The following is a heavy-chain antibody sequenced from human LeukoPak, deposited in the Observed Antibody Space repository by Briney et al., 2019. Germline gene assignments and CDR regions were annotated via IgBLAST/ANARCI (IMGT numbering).Heavy chain of an antibody. V-gene: IGHV4-34*01. Sequence: SETLSLTCAVYGGSFRGYYWSWIRQPPGKGLEWIGEINHSGSTNYNPSLKSRVTISVDTSKNQFSLKLSSVTAADTAVYYCARGRYPNLPGDWGQGTLVTVSS. CDR1: GGSFRGYY. CDR3: ARGRYPNLPGD. D-gene: IGHD1-14*01. J-gene: IGHJ4*02. CDR2: INHSGST.